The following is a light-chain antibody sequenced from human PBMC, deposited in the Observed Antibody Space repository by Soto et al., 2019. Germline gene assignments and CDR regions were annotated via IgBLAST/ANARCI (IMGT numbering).Light chain of an antibody. CDR3: SSYGGYNNVV. Sequence: QSVLTQPASVSGSPGQSITISCTGTSSDVGRYNHVSWYQHHPGKAPKLIISEVSNRPSGVSNRFSGSKSGNTASLTVSGLQAEDEGTYYCSSYGGYNNVVFGTGTKVTVL. V-gene: IGLV2-14*01. J-gene: IGLJ1*01. CDR2: EVS. CDR1: SSDVGRYNH.